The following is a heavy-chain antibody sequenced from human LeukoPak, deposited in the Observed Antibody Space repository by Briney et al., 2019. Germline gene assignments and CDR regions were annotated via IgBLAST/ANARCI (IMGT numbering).Heavy chain of an antibody. J-gene: IGHJ5*02. V-gene: IGHV4-61*01. D-gene: IGHD3-10*01. Sequence: SETLSLTCTVSGGSISSSSYYWSWIRQPPGKGLEWIGYIYYSGSTNYNPSPKSRVTISVDTSKNQFSLKLSSVTAADTAVYYCARDSRSGVDWFDPWGQGTLVTVSS. CDR1: GGSISSSSYY. CDR3: ARDSRSGVDWFDP. CDR2: IYYSGST.